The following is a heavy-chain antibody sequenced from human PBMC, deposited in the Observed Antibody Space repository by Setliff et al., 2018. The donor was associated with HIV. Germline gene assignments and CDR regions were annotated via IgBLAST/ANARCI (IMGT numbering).Heavy chain of an antibody. CDR2: IYTSGST. Sequence: SETLSLTCAVYGGSFSGYSWNWIRQPAGKGLEWIGRIYTSGSTNYNPSLKSRVTISLDTSKNQFSLKLTSVTAADTAVYYCARYSPRGYTLTGPYWGQGTLVTVSS. J-gene: IGHJ4*02. CDR3: ARYSPRGYTLTGPY. CDR1: GGSFSGYS. V-gene: IGHV4-59*10. D-gene: IGHD6-25*01.